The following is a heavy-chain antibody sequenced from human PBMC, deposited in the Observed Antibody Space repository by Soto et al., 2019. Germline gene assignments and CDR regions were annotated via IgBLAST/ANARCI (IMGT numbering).Heavy chain of an antibody. CDR1: GFDFSNYI. CDR2: ISGSSTTI. V-gene: IGHV3-48*02. CDR3: ARLGAY. Sequence: EVQLVESGGGLVHPGGSLRLSCAASGFDFSNYIMNWVRQAPGKGLEWISYISGSSTTILYADSVKGRFTVSRDNAKNSLYLPMNSLRDEDTAVYYCARLGAYWGQGTLVTVSS. J-gene: IGHJ4*02.